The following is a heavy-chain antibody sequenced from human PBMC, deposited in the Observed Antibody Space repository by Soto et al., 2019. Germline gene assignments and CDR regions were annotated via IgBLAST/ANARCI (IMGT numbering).Heavy chain of an antibody. Sequence: GESLKISCKGSGYSFTSYWIGWVRQMPGKGLEWMGIIYPGDSDTRYSPSFQGQVTISADKSISTAYLQWSSLKASDTAMYYCARPYGSGSYYNVFFGYYFDYWGQGTLVTVSS. CDR1: GYSFTSYW. V-gene: IGHV5-51*01. J-gene: IGHJ4*02. CDR3: ARPYGSGSYYNVFFGYYFDY. CDR2: IYPGDSDT. D-gene: IGHD3-10*01.